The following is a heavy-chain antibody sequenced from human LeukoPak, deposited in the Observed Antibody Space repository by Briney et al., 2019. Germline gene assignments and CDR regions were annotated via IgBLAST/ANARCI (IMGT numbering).Heavy chain of an antibody. CDR1: GGSISSGSYY. V-gene: IGHV4-61*02. J-gene: IGHJ4*02. CDR3: ARCCSSTSCYRGFDY. CDR2: IYTSGST. D-gene: IGHD2-2*02. Sequence: PSETLSLTCTVSGGSISSGSYYWSWIRQPAGKGLEWIGRIYTSGSTNYNPSLKSRVTISVDTSKNQFSLKLSSVTAADTAVYYCARCCSSTSCYRGFDYWGQGILVTVSS.